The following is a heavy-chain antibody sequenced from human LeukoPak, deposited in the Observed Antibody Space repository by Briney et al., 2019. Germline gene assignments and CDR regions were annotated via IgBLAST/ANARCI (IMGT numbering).Heavy chain of an antibody. D-gene: IGHD1-14*01. CDR1: GYSFRSGYY. Sequence: ETLSLPCGVSGYSFRSGYYWGWIRQPPGKGLEWVGSIYHSGSTCYTPYLKSRVTTSVDTSKNQFSLQLSPVTAADTAVYYCARLGPLYYFDDGGQRTLVT. CDR2: IYHSGST. V-gene: IGHV4-38-2*01. J-gene: IGHJ4*02. CDR3: ARLGPLYYFDD.